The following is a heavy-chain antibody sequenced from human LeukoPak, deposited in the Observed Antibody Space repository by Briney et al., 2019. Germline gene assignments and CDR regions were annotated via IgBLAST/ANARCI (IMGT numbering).Heavy chain of an antibody. CDR2: ISAYNGNT. J-gene: IGHJ4*02. D-gene: IGHD1-26*01. V-gene: IGHV1-18*01. Sequence: ASVKVSCKASGYTFTSYDINWVRQATGQGLEWMGWISAYNGNTNYAQKLQGRVTMTTDTSTSTAYMELRSLRSDDTAVYYCARIVGATHDYWGQGTLVTVSS. CDR3: ARIVGATHDY. CDR1: GYTFTSYD.